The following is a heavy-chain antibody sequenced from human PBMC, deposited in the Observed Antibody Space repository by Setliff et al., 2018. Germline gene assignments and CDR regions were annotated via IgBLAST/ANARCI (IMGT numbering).Heavy chain of an antibody. D-gene: IGHD3-22*01. V-gene: IGHV1-2*02. CDR2: IHPNTGDT. CDR3: ALYDYYYDADGPRNWFDP. J-gene: IGHJ5*02. CDR1: GGTFSSYA. Sequence: GASVKVSCKASGGTFSSYAISWVRQAPGQGLEWMGWIHPNTGDTNYAQNFQDRVALTRDTSITTAYMELSRLRSDDTALYYCALYDYYYDADGPRNWFDPWGQGTLVTVSS.